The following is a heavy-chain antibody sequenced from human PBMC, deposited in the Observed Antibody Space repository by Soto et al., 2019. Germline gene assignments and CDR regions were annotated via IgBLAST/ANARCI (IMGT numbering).Heavy chain of an antibody. D-gene: IGHD3-10*01. CDR3: ARGVPGYYYDDMDV. CDR2: IYSGGST. Sequence: GGSLRLSCAASGFTVSSNYMSWVRQAPGKGLEWVSVIYSGGSTYYADSVKGRFTISRDNSKNTLYLQMNSLRAEDTAVYYCARGVPGYYYDDMDVWGKGTTVTVSS. CDR1: GFTVSSNY. J-gene: IGHJ6*03. V-gene: IGHV3-66*02.